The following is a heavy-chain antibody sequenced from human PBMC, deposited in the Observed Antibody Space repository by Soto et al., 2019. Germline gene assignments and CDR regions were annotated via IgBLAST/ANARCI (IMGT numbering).Heavy chain of an antibody. J-gene: IGHJ4*02. D-gene: IGHD3-3*01. CDR3: ATGNVDSMLEY. CDR1: DGSISTYDW. Sequence: SETLSLTCVVSDGSISTYDWWTWVRQPPGRGLEWSGKILHRGGSDYSPALKSRVTISADSSKNHFSLRLTAVTAAHTAVYYCATGNVDSMLEYWGQGTQVTVSS. CDR2: ILHRGGS. V-gene: IGHV4-4*02.